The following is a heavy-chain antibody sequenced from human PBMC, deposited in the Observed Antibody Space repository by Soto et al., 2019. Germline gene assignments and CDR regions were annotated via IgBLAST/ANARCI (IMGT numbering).Heavy chain of an antibody. V-gene: IGHV4-4*07. J-gene: IGHJ4*02. D-gene: IGHD1-1*01. Sequence: SETLPLTCSVSGGSISNYRWSWIRQPAGKGLEWIGRIFSSGATNYNPSLKSRLTISVDTSNNQFSLRLTSVTAADTAVYYCVRGTTTTTAPFYWGRGTQVTVSS. CDR3: VRGTTTTTAPFY. CDR2: IFSSGAT. CDR1: GGSISNYR.